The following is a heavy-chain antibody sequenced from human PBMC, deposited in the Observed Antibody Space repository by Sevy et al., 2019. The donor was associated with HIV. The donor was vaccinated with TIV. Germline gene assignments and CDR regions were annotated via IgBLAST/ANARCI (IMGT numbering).Heavy chain of an antibody. V-gene: IGHV3-30*18. CDR3: AKDRAEYGSPYYYYYGMDV. J-gene: IGHJ6*02. CDR1: GFTFSSYG. Sequence: GSLRLSCAASGFTFSSYGMHWVRQAPGKGLEWVAVISYDGSNKYYADSVKGRFTISRDNSKNTLYLQMNSLRAEDTAVYYCAKDRAEYGSPYYYYYGMDVWGQGTTVTVSS. CDR2: ISYDGSNK. D-gene: IGHD3-10*01.